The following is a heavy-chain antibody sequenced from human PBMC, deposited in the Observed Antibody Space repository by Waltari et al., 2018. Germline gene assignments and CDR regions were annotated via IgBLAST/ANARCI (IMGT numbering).Heavy chain of an antibody. J-gene: IGHJ4*02. V-gene: IGHV3-23*04. Sequence: EVQLVESGGALVQPGGSLRLSCVASGFSFSTYAMGWARQAPGKGLEWVSAINHRVEITYYADSVKGRFTISRDNSRNTLNLQMDSLRVEDTAVYHCTKRYCDRDRCYGLDNWGQGALVTVSS. CDR3: TKRYCDRDRCYGLDN. CDR2: INHRVEIT. D-gene: IGHD2-15*01. CDR1: GFSFSTYA.